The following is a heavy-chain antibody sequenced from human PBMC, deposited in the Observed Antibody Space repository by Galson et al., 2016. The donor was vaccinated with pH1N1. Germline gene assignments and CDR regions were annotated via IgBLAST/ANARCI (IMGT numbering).Heavy chain of an antibody. CDR1: GYTFTEYY. J-gene: IGHJ4*02. D-gene: IGHD1-26*01. Sequence: SVKVSCKASGYTFTEYYIHWVRQAPGQGLEWMGQINSKTGRTDYAQSFQGRVTMTRDTSISAAYMDLNRLRSDDTAVYYCARAPMGSTLYYCDYWGQGTLVTVSS. CDR3: ARAPMGSTLYYCDY. CDR2: INSKTGRT. V-gene: IGHV1-2*06.